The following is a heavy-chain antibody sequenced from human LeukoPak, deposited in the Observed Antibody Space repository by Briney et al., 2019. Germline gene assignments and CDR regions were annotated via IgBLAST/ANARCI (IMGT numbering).Heavy chain of an antibody. J-gene: IGHJ3*01. CDR2: ITATTSST. CDR3: AKDPNGDYVGAFDF. Sequence: GGSLRLSCAASGFTFSIYAMHWVRQAPGKGLDWVSTITATTSSTSYADSVKGRFTISRDNSKRTLYLQMNSLRAEDAAMYYCAKDPNGDYVGAFDFWGQGTLVTVSS. CDR1: GFTFSIYA. D-gene: IGHD4-23*01. V-gene: IGHV3-23*01.